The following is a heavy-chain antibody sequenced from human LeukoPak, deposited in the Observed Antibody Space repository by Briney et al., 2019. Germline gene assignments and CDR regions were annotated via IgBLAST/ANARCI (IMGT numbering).Heavy chain of an antibody. J-gene: IGHJ3*02. CDR3: ARFDVALEWWSGDAFDI. CDR1: GGSIISGDYY. CDR2: IYYSGST. V-gene: IGHV4-30-4*01. Sequence: SQTLSLTCTVSGGSIISGDYYRSWIRQAPGKGLEWIGYIYYSGSTYYNPSLKSRVTISVDTSKNQFSLKRSSVTAADTAVYYCARFDVALEWWSGDAFDIWGQGTMVTVSS. D-gene: IGHD2-15*01.